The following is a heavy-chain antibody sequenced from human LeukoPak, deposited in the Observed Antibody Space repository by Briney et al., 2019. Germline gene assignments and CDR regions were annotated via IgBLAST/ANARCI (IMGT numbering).Heavy chain of an antibody. CDR2: INPSGGST. Sequence: ASVKVSCEASGYTFTNYYIHWVRQAPGQGLECMGIINPSGGSTSYAQKFQGRVTMTRDMSTSTVYMELSSLRSEDTAVYYCARGGVGATTYVWFDPWGQGTLVTVPS. CDR1: GYTFTNYY. CDR3: ARGGVGATTYVWFDP. D-gene: IGHD1-26*01. V-gene: IGHV1-46*01. J-gene: IGHJ5*02.